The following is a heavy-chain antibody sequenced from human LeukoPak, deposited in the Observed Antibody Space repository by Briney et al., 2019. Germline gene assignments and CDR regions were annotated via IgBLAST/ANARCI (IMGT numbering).Heavy chain of an antibody. V-gene: IGHV3-23*01. Sequence: GGSLRLSCAASGFTFSSYWMSWVRQAPGKGLEWVSGISERGGSTNYADSVKGRFIISRDTSKNTVYLQMNSLRVEDTAVYYCARDFLRGAPDYFDQWGQGTLVTVSS. J-gene: IGHJ4*02. CDR2: ISERGGST. CDR1: GFTFSSYW. D-gene: IGHD3-10*01. CDR3: ARDFLRGAPDYFDQ.